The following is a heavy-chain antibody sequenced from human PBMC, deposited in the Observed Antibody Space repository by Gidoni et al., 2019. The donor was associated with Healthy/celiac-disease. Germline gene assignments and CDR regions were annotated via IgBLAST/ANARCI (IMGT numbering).Heavy chain of an antibody. D-gene: IGHD3-3*01. J-gene: IGHJ6*02. CDR2: IKQDGSEK. V-gene: IGHV3-7*03. Sequence: EVQLVESGGGLVQPGGSLRLSCSASGFTFSSYWMSWVRQAPGKGLEWVANIKQDGSEKYYVDSVKGRFTISRDNAKNSLYLQMNSLRAEDTAVYYCASTPIPFGVVTYGMDVWGQGTTVTVSS. CDR3: ASTPIPFGVVTYGMDV. CDR1: GFTFSSYW.